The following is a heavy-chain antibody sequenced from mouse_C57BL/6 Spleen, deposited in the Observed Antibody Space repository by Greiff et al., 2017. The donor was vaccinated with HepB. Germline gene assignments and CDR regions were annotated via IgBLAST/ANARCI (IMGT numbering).Heavy chain of an antibody. CDR2: IDPETGGT. CDR1: GYTFTDYE. Sequence: QVQLQQSGAELVRPGASVTLSCKASGYTFTDYEMHWVKQTPVHGLEWIGAIDPETGGTAYNQKFKGKAILTADKSSSTAYMELRSLTSVDSAGYYCTTPPLVTVDSWGQGTTLTVSS. CDR3: TTPPLVTVDS. V-gene: IGHV1-15*01. J-gene: IGHJ2*01. D-gene: IGHD2-2*01.